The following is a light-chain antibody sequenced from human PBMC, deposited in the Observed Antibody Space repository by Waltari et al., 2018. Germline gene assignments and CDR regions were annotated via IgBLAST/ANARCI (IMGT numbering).Light chain of an antibody. CDR3: QTGGHGTWV. J-gene: IGLJ3*02. CDR2: VNSDGSH. Sequence: QLVLTQSPSASASLGASVKLTCTLSSGHSSNVIAWHQQQPEKGPRYLMKVNSDGSHSKGDDIPDRFAGSGSGAGRYLTISSLQSEEEADYYCQTGGHGTWVFGGGTKLTVL. CDR1: SGHSSNV. V-gene: IGLV4-69*01.